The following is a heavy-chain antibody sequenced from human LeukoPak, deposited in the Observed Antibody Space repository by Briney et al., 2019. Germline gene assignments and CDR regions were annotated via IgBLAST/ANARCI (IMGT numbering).Heavy chain of an antibody. J-gene: IGHJ4*02. CDR1: GFSFSSYW. Sequence: GGSLRLSCAASGFSFSSYWMHWVRQAPGKGLEWVSRINSDGSSTTYADSVKGRSSISRDNAKNTLYLHMSSLRAEDTGVYYCARAVRAHPPADFWGQGTLVTVSS. V-gene: IGHV3-74*01. CDR2: INSDGSST. CDR3: ARAVRAHPPADF. D-gene: IGHD3-3*01.